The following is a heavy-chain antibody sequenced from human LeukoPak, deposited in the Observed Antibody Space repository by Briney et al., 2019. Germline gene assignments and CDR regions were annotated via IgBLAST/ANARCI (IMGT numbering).Heavy chain of an antibody. D-gene: IGHD6-13*01. V-gene: IGHV4-61*02. Sequence: SETLSLTCTVSGGSISSGSYYWSWIRQPAGKGLEWIGRIYTSGSTNYNPSLKSRVTISVDTSKNQISLKLSSVTAADTAVYYCARERGIAAALYYFDYWGQGTLVTVSS. J-gene: IGHJ4*02. CDR3: ARERGIAAALYYFDY. CDR1: GGSISSGSYY. CDR2: IYTSGST.